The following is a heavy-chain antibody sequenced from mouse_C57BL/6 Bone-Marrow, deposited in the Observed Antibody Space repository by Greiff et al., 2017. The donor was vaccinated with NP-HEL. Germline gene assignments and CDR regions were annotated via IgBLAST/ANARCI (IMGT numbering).Heavy chain of an antibody. Sequence: QVHVKQSGPGLVQPSQSLSITCTVSGFSLTSYGVHWVRQSPGKGLEWLGVIWSGGSTDYNAAFISRLSISKDNSKSQVFFKMNSLQADDTAIYYCARNCYYGSSYGFAYWGQGTLVTVSA. CDR1: GFSLTSYG. D-gene: IGHD1-1*01. CDR2: IWSGGST. V-gene: IGHV2-2*01. CDR3: ARNCYYGSSYGFAY. J-gene: IGHJ3*01.